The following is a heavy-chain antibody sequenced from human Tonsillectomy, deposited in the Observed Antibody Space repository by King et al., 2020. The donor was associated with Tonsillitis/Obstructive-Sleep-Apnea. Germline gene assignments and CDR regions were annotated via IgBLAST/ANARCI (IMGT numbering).Heavy chain of an antibody. D-gene: IGHD3-16*02. CDR1: GYTFTSYW. Sequence: QLVQSGAEVKKPGESLKISCKGSGYTFTSYWIGRVRQMPGKGLEWMGIIYPGDSDTRYSPSFQGQVTISADKSISTAYLQWSSLKASDTAMYYCARVNYDYIWGSYRYKYFDFWGQGTLVTVSS. CDR3: ARVNYDYIWGSYRYKYFDF. J-gene: IGHJ4*02. CDR2: IYPGDSDT. V-gene: IGHV5-51*03.